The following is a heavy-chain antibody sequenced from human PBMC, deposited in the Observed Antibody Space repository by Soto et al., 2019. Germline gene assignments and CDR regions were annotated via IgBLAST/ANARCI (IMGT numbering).Heavy chain of an antibody. Sequence: GGSLRLSCAASGFTFSSYAMSWVRQAPGKGLEWVSAISGSGGSTYYADSVKGRFTISRDNSKNTLYLQMNSLRAEDTAVYYCAKVRCWAAAGISWFDPWGQGTLVTVSS. CDR3: AKVRCWAAAGISWFDP. CDR1: GFTFSSYA. V-gene: IGHV3-23*01. D-gene: IGHD6-13*01. J-gene: IGHJ5*02. CDR2: ISGSGGST.